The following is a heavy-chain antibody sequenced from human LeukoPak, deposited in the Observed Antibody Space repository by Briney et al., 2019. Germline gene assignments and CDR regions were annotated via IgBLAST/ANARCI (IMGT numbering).Heavy chain of an antibody. CDR1: GGSISSYY. CDR2: IYYSGST. J-gene: IGHJ3*02. D-gene: IGHD6-19*01. V-gene: IGHV4-59*08. Sequence: SETLSLTCTVSGGSISSYYWSWIRQPPGKGLEWIGYIYYSGSTYYNPSLKSRVTISVDTSKNQFSLKLSSVTAADTAVYYCARGGSGWSQVGAFDIWGQGTMVTVSS. CDR3: ARGGSGWSQVGAFDI.